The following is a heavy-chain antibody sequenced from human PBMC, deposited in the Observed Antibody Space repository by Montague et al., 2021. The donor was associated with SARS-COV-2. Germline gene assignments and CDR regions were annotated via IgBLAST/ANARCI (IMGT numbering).Heavy chain of an antibody. Sequence: SETLSLTCTVSGGSISNSHYYCAWIRQPPGKGLEWIGSIYFNGHSYYNPSLKNRASISLDTSKNQYYLKLNSVAAADTAVHYCARQPPYQTGALDIWGQGTMVTVSS. CDR3: ARQPPYQTGALDI. V-gene: IGHV4-39*01. CDR2: IYFNGHS. CDR1: GGSISNSHYY. J-gene: IGHJ3*02. D-gene: IGHD2-2*01.